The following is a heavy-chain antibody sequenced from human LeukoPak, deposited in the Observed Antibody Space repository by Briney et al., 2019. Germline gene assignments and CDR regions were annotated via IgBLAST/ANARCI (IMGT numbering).Heavy chain of an antibody. D-gene: IGHD6-13*01. V-gene: IGHV4-59*08. CDR3: VRLLTGSSSWHIDY. J-gene: IGHJ4*02. Sequence: PSETLSLTCTVSGGSISTYYWAWIRQPPGKGLEWIGYSYYSGSTNYNPSLKSRVTISVDTSKNQFSLKLSSVTAADTAVYYCVRLLTGSSSWHIDYWGQGTLVTVSS. CDR2: SYYSGST. CDR1: GGSISTYY.